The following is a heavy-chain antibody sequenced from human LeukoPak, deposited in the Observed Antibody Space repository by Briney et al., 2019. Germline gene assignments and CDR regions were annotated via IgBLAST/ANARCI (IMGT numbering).Heavy chain of an antibody. CDR1: GDSIRNYY. J-gene: IGHJ5*02. CDR3: ARGGSSCYGCHNWFDP. D-gene: IGHD2-2*01. Sequence: SETLSLTCSVSGDSIRNYYWSWIRQSPGKGLEWIGYVNKSGSTNYNPSFKSRVIVSSDTSRNEFSLNLNSVTAADTAIYYCARGGSSCYGCHNWFDPWGQGTRVTVSS. CDR2: VNKSGST. V-gene: IGHV4-59*01.